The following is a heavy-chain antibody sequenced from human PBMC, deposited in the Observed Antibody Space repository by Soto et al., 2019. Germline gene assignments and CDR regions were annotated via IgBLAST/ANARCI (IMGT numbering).Heavy chain of an antibody. V-gene: IGHV3-66*01. J-gene: IGHJ4*02. CDR3: ARIDYGDDY. Sequence: EVQLVESGGGLVQPGGSLRLSCAASGFTVSSNDVTWVRQAPGKGPEWVSRILSGGNTYYADSVKGRFTISRDNSKNTWYLEMNGLRVEDTAVYYCARIDYGDDYWGQGTLVTVSS. D-gene: IGHD4-17*01. CDR2: ILSGGNT. CDR1: GFTVSSND.